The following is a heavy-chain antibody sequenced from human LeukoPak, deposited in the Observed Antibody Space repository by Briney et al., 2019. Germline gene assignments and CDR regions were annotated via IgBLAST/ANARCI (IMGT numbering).Heavy chain of an antibody. Sequence: PSETLSLTCTVSGGSISSYYWCWIRQPPGKGLEWIGYIYYSGSTNYNPSLKSRVTISVDTSKNQFSLKLSSVTAADTAVYYCARVDTAMVAGFDYWGQGTLVTVSS. V-gene: IGHV4-59*08. D-gene: IGHD5-18*01. CDR2: IYYSGST. J-gene: IGHJ4*02. CDR1: GGSISSYY. CDR3: ARVDTAMVAGFDY.